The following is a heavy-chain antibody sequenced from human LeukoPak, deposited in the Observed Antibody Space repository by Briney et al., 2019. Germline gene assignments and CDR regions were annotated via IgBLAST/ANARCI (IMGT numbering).Heavy chain of an antibody. CDR2: IYSTGST. CDR1: GGSISSSSYY. CDR3: ARDYTMTHAFDI. J-gene: IGHJ3*02. V-gene: IGHV4-61*01. D-gene: IGHD3-22*01. Sequence: PSETLSLTCTVSGGSISSSSYYWGWIRQTPGKGLEWIGYIYSTGSTNYNPSLKSRVTISIDTSKNQFFLKLNSVTAADTALYYCARDYTMTHAFDIWGQGTLVTVSS.